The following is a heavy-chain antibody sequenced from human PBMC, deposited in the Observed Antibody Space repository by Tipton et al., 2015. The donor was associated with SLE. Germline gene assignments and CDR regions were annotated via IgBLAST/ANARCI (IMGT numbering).Heavy chain of an antibody. CDR3: ARHLGVIVAFEV. V-gene: IGHV4-34*12. Sequence: TLSLTCAVSGGSFTSYYWNWIRQAPGKGLEWIGEIIHDGTTNYNPSLKSRVTISGDTSRSQFSLKVNSVTAADTAVYYCARHLGVIVAFEVWGQGTVLTVSS. J-gene: IGHJ3*01. CDR2: IIHDGTT. D-gene: IGHD3-10*01. CDR1: GGSFTSYY.